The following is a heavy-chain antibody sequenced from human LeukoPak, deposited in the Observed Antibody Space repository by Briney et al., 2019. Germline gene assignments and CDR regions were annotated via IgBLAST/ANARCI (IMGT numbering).Heavy chain of an antibody. CDR1: GGSISSYY. J-gene: IGHJ4*02. V-gene: IGHV4-59*01. Sequence: SETLSLTCTVSGGSISSYYWSWIRQPPGKGLEWIGYIYYSGSTNYNPSLKSRVTIPVDTSKNQFSLKLGSVTAADTAVYYCARATKYWDVLDYWGQGTLVTVSS. CDR2: IYYSGST. D-gene: IGHD1-26*01. CDR3: ARATKYWDVLDY.